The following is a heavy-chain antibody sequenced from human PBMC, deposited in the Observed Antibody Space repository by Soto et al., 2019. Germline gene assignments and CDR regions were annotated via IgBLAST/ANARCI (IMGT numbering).Heavy chain of an antibody. Sequence: QIQLVQSGAEVKKPGASVKVSCKASGYTVTSYGISWVRQAPGQGLEWMGWISAYNGNTNYAQSLQGRVTMTTDTSTSTAYMRLKSMESDDTARYYRAEDGYSFRFREYCYWIDYWGEGSLITVSS. J-gene: IGHJ4*02. CDR3: AEDGYSFRFREYCYWIDY. V-gene: IGHV1-18*01. CDR1: GYTVTSYG. D-gene: IGHD3-9*01. CDR2: ISAYNGNT.